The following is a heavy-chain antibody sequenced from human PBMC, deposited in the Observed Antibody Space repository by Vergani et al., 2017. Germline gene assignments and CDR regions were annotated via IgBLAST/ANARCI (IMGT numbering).Heavy chain of an antibody. CDR3: ATPQTVTTGGMEV. D-gene: IGHD4-17*01. CDR2: FDPEDGET. J-gene: IGHJ6*02. Sequence: EVQLVQFGAEVKKPGATMKISCKVSGYTFTDHYMHWVKQAPGKGLEWMGLFDPEDGETIYAEKFKGRVTIAADTSTDTAHLELSSLRSEDTAVYYCATPQTVTTGGMEVWGQETTVIVSS. CDR1: GYTFTDHY. V-gene: IGHV1-69-2*01.